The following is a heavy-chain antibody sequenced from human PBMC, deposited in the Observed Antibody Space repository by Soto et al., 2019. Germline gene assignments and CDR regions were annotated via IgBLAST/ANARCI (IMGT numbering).Heavy chain of an antibody. CDR2: IYYSGST. D-gene: IGHD3-3*01. Sequence: QLQLQESGPGLVKPSETLSLTCTVSGGSISSSSYYWGWIRQPPGKGLEWIGSIYYSGSTYYNPSLKSRVTISVDTSKNQFSLKLSSVTAADTAVYYCARGRPLEWLLYFDPWGQGTLVTVSS. J-gene: IGHJ5*02. V-gene: IGHV4-39*01. CDR1: GGSISSSSYY. CDR3: ARGRPLEWLLYFDP.